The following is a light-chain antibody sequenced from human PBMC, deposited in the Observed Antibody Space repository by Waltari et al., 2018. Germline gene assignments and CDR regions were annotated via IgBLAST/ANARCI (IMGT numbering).Light chain of an antibody. CDR1: QSISSW. V-gene: IGKV1-5*03. CDR2: KAS. J-gene: IGKJ1*01. CDR3: QQYNSYSRT. Sequence: DIQMTQSPSTLSASVGDRVTITCRASQSISSWLAWYQQKPGKAPKLLIYKASSLESGVPSSFSGSGSGTELTLTISSLQPDDFATDYCQQYNSYSRTFGQGTKVEIK.